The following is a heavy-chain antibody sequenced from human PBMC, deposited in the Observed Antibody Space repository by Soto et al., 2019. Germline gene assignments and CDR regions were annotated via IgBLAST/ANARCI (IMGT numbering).Heavy chain of an antibody. Sequence: EVQLLESGGDLVQPGGSLRLSCVASGITFGRRAMSWVRQAPGEGLEWVSTITDTGGDTQYADSVRGRFTMSRDNSKKTLYLQMNSLRVEDSALYCCARGSTDPDPGSRIFDFWGRGTLVTVSS. CDR1: GITFGRRA. CDR3: ARGSTDPDPGSRIFDF. D-gene: IGHD3-10*01. V-gene: IGHV3-23*01. J-gene: IGHJ4*02. CDR2: ITDTGGDT.